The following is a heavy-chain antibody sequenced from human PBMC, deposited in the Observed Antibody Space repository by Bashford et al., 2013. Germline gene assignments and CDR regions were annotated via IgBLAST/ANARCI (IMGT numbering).Heavy chain of an antibody. Sequence: SVKVSCKASGGTFSSYAISWVRQAPGQGLEWMGGIIPILGIANYAQKFQGRVTITADKSTSTAYMELSSLRSEDTAVYYCARMNVDCSSTSCYPTKNYYYYGMDVWAKGPRSPSP. CDR3: ARMNVDCSSTSCYPTKNYYYYGMDV. V-gene: IGHV1-69*10. CDR2: IIPILGIA. CDR1: GGTFSSYA. D-gene: IGHD2-2*01. J-gene: IGHJ6*02.